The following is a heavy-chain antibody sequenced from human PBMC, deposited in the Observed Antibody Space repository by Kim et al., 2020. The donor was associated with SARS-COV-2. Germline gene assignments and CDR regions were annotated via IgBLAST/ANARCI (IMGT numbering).Heavy chain of an antibody. V-gene: IGHV3-74*01. D-gene: IGHD3-22*01. Sequence: VKGRFTISRENAKNTLFLQMNSLKAEDTALYYCASAYWGYTYDRSGFEVGYWGQGTLVTVPS. CDR3: ASAYWGYTYDRSGFEVGY. J-gene: IGHJ4*02.